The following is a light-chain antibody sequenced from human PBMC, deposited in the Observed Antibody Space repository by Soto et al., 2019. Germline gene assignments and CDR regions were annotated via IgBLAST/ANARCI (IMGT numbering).Light chain of an antibody. Sequence: DIQMTQSPSSLSASVGDRVTITCQASQDISNYLNWYQQKPGKAPKLLIYDASNLETGVPSRFSGSGSVTDFTFTISSLQPEDIATYYCQQYDNRPLTFCPGTKVDIK. CDR1: QDISNY. V-gene: IGKV1-33*01. CDR3: QQYDNRPLT. J-gene: IGKJ3*01. CDR2: DAS.